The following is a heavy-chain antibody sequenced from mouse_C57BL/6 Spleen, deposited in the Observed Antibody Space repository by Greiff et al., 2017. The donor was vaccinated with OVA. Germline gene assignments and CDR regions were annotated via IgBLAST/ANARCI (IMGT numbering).Heavy chain of an antibody. CDR1: GYTFTSYW. CDR2: INPSSGYT. CDR3: ARGPDGYSYAMDY. J-gene: IGHJ4*01. V-gene: IGHV1-7*01. Sequence: VQLQQSGAELAKPGASVKLSCKASGYTFTSYWMHWVKQRPGQGLEWIGYINPSSGYTKYNQKFKDKATLTADKSSSTAYMQLSSLTYEDSAVYYCARGPDGYSYAMDYWGQGTSVTVSS. D-gene: IGHD2-3*01.